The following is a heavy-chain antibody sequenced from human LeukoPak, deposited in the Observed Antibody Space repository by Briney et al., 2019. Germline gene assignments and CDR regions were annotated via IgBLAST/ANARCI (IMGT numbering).Heavy chain of an antibody. J-gene: IGHJ4*02. D-gene: IGHD3-22*01. V-gene: IGHV4-39*07. Sequence: SETLSLTCTVSGGSISSSRYYGGWIRQPPGKGLEWIGSMYYSGSTYYNPSLKSRVTISVDTSKNQFSLKLSSVTAADTAVYYCVREEVHYYHSSGYYGDWGQETLVTVSS. CDR3: VREEVHYYHSSGYYGD. CDR1: GGSISSSRYY. CDR2: MYYSGST.